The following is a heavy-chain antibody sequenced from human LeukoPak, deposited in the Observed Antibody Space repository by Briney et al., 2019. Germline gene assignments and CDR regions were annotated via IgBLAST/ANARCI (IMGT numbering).Heavy chain of an antibody. CDR1: GYTLTELS. V-gene: IGHV1-2*02. Sequence: ASVKVSCKVSGYTLTELSMRWVRQAPGQGLGWLGWINPNSGGTNYAQEFQGRVTMTRDTSISTAYMELSRLRSDDTAVYYCARDFEWELPKGELDYWGQGTLVTVSS. D-gene: IGHD1-26*01. CDR2: INPNSGGT. CDR3: ARDFEWELPKGELDY. J-gene: IGHJ4*02.